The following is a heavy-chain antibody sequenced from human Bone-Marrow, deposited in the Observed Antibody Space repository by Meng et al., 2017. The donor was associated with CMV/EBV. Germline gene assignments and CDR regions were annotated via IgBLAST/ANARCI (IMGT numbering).Heavy chain of an antibody. V-gene: IGHV1-46*01. CDR3: AGALWSGYYISR. Sequence: SSTTSGYMFTSYHMHWVRQAPGQGLEWMGIINPSGGSTNYAQKFQGRVTMTRDTSTSTVYMELSSLRSEDTAVYYCAGALWSGYYISRWGQGTLVTVSS. CDR1: GYMFTSYH. D-gene: IGHD3-3*01. CDR2: INPSGGST. J-gene: IGHJ4*02.